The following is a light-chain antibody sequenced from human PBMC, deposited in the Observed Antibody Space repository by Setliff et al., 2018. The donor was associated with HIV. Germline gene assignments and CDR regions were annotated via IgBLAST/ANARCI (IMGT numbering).Light chain of an antibody. CDR2: CNI. J-gene: IGLJ1*01. V-gene: IGLV1-40*01. CDR1: SSNIGAGYD. CDR3: QSYDTNVYV. Sequence: QSALTQPPSVSGAPGQRVTISCTGNSSNIGAGYDVHWYQHLPGTAPKLLIYCNIVRPSGVPERFSGSVSGTSASLVITRLQADDEDDYYCQSYDTNVYVFGTGTKVTVL.